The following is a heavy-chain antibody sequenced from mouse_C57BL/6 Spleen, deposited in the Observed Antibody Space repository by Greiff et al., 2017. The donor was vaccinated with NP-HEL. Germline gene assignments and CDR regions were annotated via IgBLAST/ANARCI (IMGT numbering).Heavy chain of an antibody. CDR2: INPSTGGT. D-gene: IGHD2-3*01. J-gene: IGHJ3*01. CDR3: ARYYDGLLRGEWFAY. V-gene: IGHV1-42*01. Sequence: EVQLQQSGPELVKPGASVKISCKASGYSFTGYYMNWVKQSPEKSLEWIGEINPSTGGTTYNQKFKAKATLTVDKSSSTAYMQLKSLTSEDSAVYYCARYYDGLLRGEWFAYWGQGTLVTVSA. CDR1: GYSFTGYY.